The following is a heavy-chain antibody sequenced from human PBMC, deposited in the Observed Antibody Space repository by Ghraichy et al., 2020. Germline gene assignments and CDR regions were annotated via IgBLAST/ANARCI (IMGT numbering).Heavy chain of an antibody. CDR3: AKDPYYDSSKDY. V-gene: IGHV3-23*01. CDR1: GFTFSSYA. J-gene: IGHJ4*02. D-gene: IGHD3-22*01. CDR2: ITGSGGST. Sequence: GGSLRLSCAASGFTFSSYAMSWVRQAPGKGLEWVSGITGSGGSTYYADSVKGRFTISRDNAKNTLYLQMNSLRAEDTAVYYCAKDPYYDSSKDYWGQGILVTVSS.